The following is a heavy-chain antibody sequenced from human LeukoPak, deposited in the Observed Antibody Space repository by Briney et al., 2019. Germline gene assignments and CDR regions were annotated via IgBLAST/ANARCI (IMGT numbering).Heavy chain of an antibody. J-gene: IGHJ5*02. CDR2: IYYSGST. Sequence: PSETLSLTCTVSGGSISSYYWSWIRQPPGKGLEWIGYIYYSGSTNYNPSLKSRVTISVDTSKNQFSLKLSSVTAADTAVYYCARERILAYDSSGYYYGWFDPWGQGTLVTVSS. V-gene: IGHV4-59*01. CDR3: ARERILAYDSSGYYYGWFDP. CDR1: GGSISSYY. D-gene: IGHD3-22*01.